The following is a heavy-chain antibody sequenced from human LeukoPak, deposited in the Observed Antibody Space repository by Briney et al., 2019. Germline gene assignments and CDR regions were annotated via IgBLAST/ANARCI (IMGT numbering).Heavy chain of an antibody. CDR3: AADLGGTFSRDGYNPPNPDVFDI. Sequence: SVKVSFKASGFTFTSSAMQWVRQARGQRLEWIGWIVVGSGNTNYAQKFQERVTITRDMSTSTAYMELSSLRSEDTAVYYCAADLGGTFSRDGYNPPNPDVFDIWGQGTMVTVSS. V-gene: IGHV1-58*02. J-gene: IGHJ3*02. CDR1: GFTFTSSA. CDR2: IVVGSGNT. D-gene: IGHD5-24*01.